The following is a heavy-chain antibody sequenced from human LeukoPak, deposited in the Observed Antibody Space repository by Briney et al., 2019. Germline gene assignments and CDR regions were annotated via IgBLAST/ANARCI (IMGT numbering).Heavy chain of an antibody. CDR3: ANSPSPKRITMIVVALLTDY. CDR2: ISYDGSNK. CDR1: GFTFSSYG. V-gene: IGHV3-30*18. D-gene: IGHD3-22*01. Sequence: GGSLRLSCAASGFTFSSYGMHWVRQAPGKGLEWVAVISYDGSNKYYADSVKGRFTISRDNSKNTLYLQMNSLRAEDTAVYYCANSPSPKRITMIVVALLTDYWGQGTLVTVSS. J-gene: IGHJ4*02.